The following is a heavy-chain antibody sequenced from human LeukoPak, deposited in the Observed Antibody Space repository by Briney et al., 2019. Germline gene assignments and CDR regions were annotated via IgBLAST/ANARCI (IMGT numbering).Heavy chain of an antibody. CDR3: ARGGYYDFWRYSNFDY. CDR1: GYTFTSYG. V-gene: IGHV1-18*01. CDR2: ISAYNGNT. J-gene: IGHJ4*02. Sequence: ASVKVSCKASGYTFTSYGISWVRQAPGQGLEWMGWISAYNGNTNYAQKLQGRVTITTDTSTSTAYMELRSLRSDDTAVYYCARGGYYDFWRYSNFDYWGQGTLVTVSS. D-gene: IGHD3-3*01.